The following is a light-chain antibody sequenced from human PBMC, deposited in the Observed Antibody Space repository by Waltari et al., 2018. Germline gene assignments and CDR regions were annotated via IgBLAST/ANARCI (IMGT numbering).Light chain of an antibody. CDR2: WAS. Sequence: DIVMTQSPDSLAVSLGERATINCKSSQSILYSSNNKKYLAWYQQKPGQSPKLLIYWASTRESGVPDRCSGSGSGTDFTLTISSLQTEDVAVYYCQQYYSTPFTFGGGTKVEIK. CDR1: QSILYSSNNKKY. V-gene: IGKV4-1*01. J-gene: IGKJ4*01. CDR3: QQYYSTPFT.